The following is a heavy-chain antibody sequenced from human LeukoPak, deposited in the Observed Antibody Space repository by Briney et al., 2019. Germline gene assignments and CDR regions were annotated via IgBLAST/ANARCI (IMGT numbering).Heavy chain of an antibody. CDR3: ARFPTVTTTGPRGNYGMDV. J-gene: IGHJ6*02. CDR1: GYTFTGYY. Sequence: ASVTVSCKASGYTFTGYYMHWVRQAPGQGLEWMGWINPNSGGTNYAQKFQGWVTMTRDTSISTAYMELSRLRSDDTAVYYCARFPTVTTTGPRGNYGMDVWGQGTTVTVSS. D-gene: IGHD4-17*01. V-gene: IGHV1-2*04. CDR2: INPNSGGT.